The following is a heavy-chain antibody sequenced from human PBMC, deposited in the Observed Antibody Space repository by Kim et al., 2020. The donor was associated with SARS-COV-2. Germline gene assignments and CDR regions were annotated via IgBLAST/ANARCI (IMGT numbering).Heavy chain of an antibody. CDR3: AREWWYYFDY. D-gene: IGHD2-15*01. J-gene: IGHJ4*02. CDR1: GFTFGDHA. V-gene: IGHV3-9*01. Sequence: GGSLRLSCATSGFTFGDHAMHWVRQAPGKGLEWVSSISWNSGDIGYADSVKGRFTISRDNAKNSLYLQMNSLRAEDTASYYCAREWWYYFDYWGQGTLVTVSS. CDR2: ISWNSGDI.